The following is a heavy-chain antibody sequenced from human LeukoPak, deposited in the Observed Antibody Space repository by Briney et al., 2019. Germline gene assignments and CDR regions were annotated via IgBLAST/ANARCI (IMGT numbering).Heavy chain of an antibody. CDR3: ANAIRPNDY. CDR1: EFDFSSHA. J-gene: IGHJ4*02. Sequence: GGSLRLSCASSEFDFSSHAMTWVRQAPGKGVEWVAASSMSGSKTYYAASVKGRFTISRDNSKKTLYLQMNSLRAEDTAVYYCANAIRPNDYWGQGTQVTVSS. CDR2: SSMSGSKT. V-gene: IGHV3-23*01. D-gene: IGHD4-17*01.